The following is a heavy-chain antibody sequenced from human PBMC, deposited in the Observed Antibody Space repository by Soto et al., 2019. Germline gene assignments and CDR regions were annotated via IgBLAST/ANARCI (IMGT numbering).Heavy chain of an antibody. V-gene: IGHV3-23*01. CDR2: ISGSGGST. Sequence: CAASGFTFSSYAMSWVRQAPGKGLEWVSAISGSGGSTYYADSVKGRFTISRDNSKNTLYLQMNSLRAEDTAVYYCARNDGITRYYYYGMDVWGQGTTVTVSS. CDR1: GFTFSSYA. J-gene: IGHJ6*02. D-gene: IGHD1-1*01. CDR3: ARNDGITRYYYYGMDV.